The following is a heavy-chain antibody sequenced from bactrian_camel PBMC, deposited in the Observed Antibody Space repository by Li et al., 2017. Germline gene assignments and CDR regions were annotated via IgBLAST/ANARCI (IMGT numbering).Heavy chain of an antibody. Sequence: DVQLVESGGGSVQAGGSLRLSCAFSGSINRNYCMSWFRQVAGKEREGVAATDRNVRSAYSGSAKGRFTISLDNAKNTLYLEMNSLRPEDTAMYYCAASLGKTYCSAAFFLSRLRPNFGFMGQGTQVTVS. J-gene: IGHJ4*01. V-gene: IGHV3S10*01. D-gene: IGHD1*01. CDR2: TDRNVRS. CDR1: GSINRNYC.